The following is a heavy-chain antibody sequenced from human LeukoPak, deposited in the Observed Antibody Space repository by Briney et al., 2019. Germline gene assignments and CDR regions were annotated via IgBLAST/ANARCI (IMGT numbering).Heavy chain of an antibody. CDR2: ISGSGGST. Sequence: PGGSLRLSCAASGFTFSSYAMSWVRQAPGKGLEWVSAISGSGGSTYYADSVKGRFTISRDNSKNTLYLQMNSLRVEDTAVYYCARIEGGSGWNGVVGAFDVWGQGTMVTVSS. J-gene: IGHJ3*01. CDR1: GFTFSSYA. V-gene: IGHV3-23*01. D-gene: IGHD6-19*01. CDR3: ARIEGGSGWNGVVGAFDV.